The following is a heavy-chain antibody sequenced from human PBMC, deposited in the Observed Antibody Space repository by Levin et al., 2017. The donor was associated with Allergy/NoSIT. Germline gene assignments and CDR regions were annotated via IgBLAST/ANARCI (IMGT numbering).Heavy chain of an antibody. V-gene: IGHV3-15*01. CDR1: GFTFSNAW. CDR3: TTDRGPGLRFLEWLFGFDY. Sequence: SCAASGFTFSNAWMSWVRQAPGKGLEWVGRIKSKTDGGTTDYAAPVKGRFTISRDDSKNTLYLQMNSLKTEDTAVYYCTTDRGPGLRFLEWLFGFDYWGQGTLVTVSS. CDR2: IKSKTDGGTT. D-gene: IGHD3-3*01. J-gene: IGHJ4*02.